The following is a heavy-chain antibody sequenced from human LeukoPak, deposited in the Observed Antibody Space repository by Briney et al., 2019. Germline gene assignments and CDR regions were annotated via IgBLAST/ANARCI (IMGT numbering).Heavy chain of an antibody. J-gene: IGHJ4*02. CDR3: ARDQVARDIVLVLAATGTIDY. CDR2: INPNSGGT. V-gene: IGHV1-2*02. CDR1: GYTFTGHF. Sequence: ASVKVSCKASGYTFTGHFIHWVRQAPGQGLEWMGWINPNSGGTTYAQKFQGRVTMTRDTSISTAYMELNNLRSDDTAVYYCARDQVARDIVLVLAATGTIDYWGQGTLVTVSS. D-gene: IGHD2-15*01.